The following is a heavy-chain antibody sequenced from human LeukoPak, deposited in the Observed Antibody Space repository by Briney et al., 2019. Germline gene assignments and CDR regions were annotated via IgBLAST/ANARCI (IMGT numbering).Heavy chain of an antibody. CDR3: ASDSGADFDRNHFDY. CDR1: GFTFRSYG. V-gene: IGHV3-23*01. J-gene: IGHJ4*02. CDR2: ISKSGDGT. D-gene: IGHD3-9*01. Sequence: QPGGSLRLSCAASGFTFRSYGMSWVRQPPGKGLEWVSAISKSGDGTYYADSVKGRFTISRDNARHSLYLQMNSLRVEDTVVYYCASDSGADFDRNHFDYWGQGTLVTVSS.